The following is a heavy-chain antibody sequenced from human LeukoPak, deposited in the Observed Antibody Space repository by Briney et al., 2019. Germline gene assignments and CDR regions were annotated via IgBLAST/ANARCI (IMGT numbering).Heavy chain of an antibody. D-gene: IGHD3-3*01. CDR1: GFTFSSYW. CDR3: AKDHYWSIDY. CDR2: IASDGSST. Sequence: PGGSLRLSCAASGFTFSSYWMNWVRQAPGKGLVWVSRIASDGSSTTYADSVKGRFSISRDNAKNTLYLQMNSLRAEDTGVYYCAKDHYWSIDYWGRGTLVTVSS. J-gene: IGHJ4*02. V-gene: IGHV3-74*01.